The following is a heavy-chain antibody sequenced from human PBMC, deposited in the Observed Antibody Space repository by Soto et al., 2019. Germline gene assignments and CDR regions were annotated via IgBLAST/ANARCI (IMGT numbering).Heavy chain of an antibody. Sequence: GGSLRLSCAASGFTVSSTYMSWVRQAPGKGLEWISAISGSGGSTYYADSVKGRFTISRDNSKNTLYLQMNSLRAEDTAVYYCATSIAVAGPDAFDIWGQGTMVTVSS. D-gene: IGHD6-19*01. CDR1: GFTVSSTY. CDR2: ISGSGGST. CDR3: ATSIAVAGPDAFDI. V-gene: IGHV3-23*01. J-gene: IGHJ3*02.